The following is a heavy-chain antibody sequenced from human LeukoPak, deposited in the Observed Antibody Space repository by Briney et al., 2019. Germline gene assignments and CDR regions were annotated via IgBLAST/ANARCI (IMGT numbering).Heavy chain of an antibody. V-gene: IGHV3-7*01. Sequence: GGSLRLSCAASGFTFSSYWMSWVRQAPGKGLEWVANIKQDGSEKYYVDSVKGRFTISRDNAKNSLYLQMNSLRAEDTAVYYCARDDLWSGYSIYYGMDVWGQGTTVTVSS. CDR2: IKQDGSEK. CDR3: ARDDLWSGYSIYYGMDV. D-gene: IGHD3-3*01. J-gene: IGHJ6*02. CDR1: GFTFSSYW.